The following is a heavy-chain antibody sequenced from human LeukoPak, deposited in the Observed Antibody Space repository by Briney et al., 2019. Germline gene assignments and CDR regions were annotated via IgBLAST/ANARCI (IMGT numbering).Heavy chain of an antibody. J-gene: IGHJ4*02. Sequence: GGSLRLSCAASGFTVSRKYKSWVRQAGGKGLEWVSVIYSGGSKYYAESEKGVFTISRDNSKKKLYLQMNSLRADDTAVYYCARDLQDYYDSSVVPGWGQGTLATVSS. CDR3: ARDLQDYYDSSVVPG. D-gene: IGHD3-22*01. CDR1: GFTVSRKY. CDR2: IYSGGSK. V-gene: IGHV3-53*01.